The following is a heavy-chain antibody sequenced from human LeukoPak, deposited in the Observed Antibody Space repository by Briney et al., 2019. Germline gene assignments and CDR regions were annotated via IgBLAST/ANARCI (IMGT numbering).Heavy chain of an antibody. Sequence: GGSLRLSCAASGFTFSSYAMSWVRQAPGKGLGWVSAISGSGGSTYYADSVKGRFTISRDNSKNTLYLQMNSLRAEDTAVYYCAKEYGPSRYYYDSSGYSLFDYWGQGTLVTVSS. J-gene: IGHJ4*02. V-gene: IGHV3-23*01. CDR3: AKEYGPSRYYYDSSGYSLFDY. CDR2: ISGSGGST. CDR1: GFTFSSYA. D-gene: IGHD3-22*01.